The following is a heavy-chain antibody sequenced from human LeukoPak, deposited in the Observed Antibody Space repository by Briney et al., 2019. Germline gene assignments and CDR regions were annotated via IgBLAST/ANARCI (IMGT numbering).Heavy chain of an antibody. CDR1: GGSISSGGYY. V-gene: IGHV4-39*07. D-gene: IGHD3-22*01. J-gene: IGHJ4*02. Sequence: SETLSLTCTVSGGSISSGGYYWSWIRQPPGKGLEWIGEINHSGSTNYNPSLKSRVTISVDTSKNQFSLKLSSVTAADTAVYYCARLRGSGYYYAYYFDYWGQGTLVTVSS. CDR3: ARLRGSGYYYAYYFDY. CDR2: INHSGST.